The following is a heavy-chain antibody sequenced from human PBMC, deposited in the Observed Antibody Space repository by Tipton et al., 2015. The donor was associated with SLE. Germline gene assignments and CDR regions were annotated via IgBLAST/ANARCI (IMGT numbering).Heavy chain of an antibody. CDR3: AKVEDIVVVPAAYNWFDP. V-gene: IGHV3-23*03. CDR1: GFTFSSYA. CDR2: IYSGGSST. Sequence: SLRLSCAASGFTFSSYAMSWVRQAPGKGLEWVSVIYSGGSSTYYADSVKGRFTISRDNSKNTQYLQMNSLRAEDTAVYYCAKVEDIVVVPAAYNWFDPWGQGTLVAVSA. J-gene: IGHJ5*02. D-gene: IGHD2-2*01.